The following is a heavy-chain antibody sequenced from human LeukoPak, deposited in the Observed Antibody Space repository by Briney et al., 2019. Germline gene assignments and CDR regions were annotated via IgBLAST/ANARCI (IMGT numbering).Heavy chain of an antibody. CDR2: IRYDGSNK. CDR3: AKDASWYGEYFDY. CDR1: GFTFSSYG. D-gene: IGHD6-13*01. J-gene: IGHJ4*02. V-gene: IGHV3-30*02. Sequence: GGSLRLSCAASGFTFSSYGMHWGRQAPGKGLEWVAFIRYDGSNKYYADSVKGRFTIYRDNSKNTLYLQMNSLRDEDTAVYYCAKDASWYGEYFDYWGQGTLVTVSS.